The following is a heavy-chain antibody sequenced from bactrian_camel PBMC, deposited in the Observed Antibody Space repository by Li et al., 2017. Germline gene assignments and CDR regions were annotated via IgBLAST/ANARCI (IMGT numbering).Heavy chain of an antibody. CDR1: SMTFRSYY. D-gene: IGHD5*01. J-gene: IGHJ4*01. V-gene: IGHV3-2*01. CDR3: AKDYVDGLGIDS. CDR2: VSNDGTTT. Sequence: HVQLVESGGGLVRPGGSLRLSCSAPSMTFRSYYMSWARQPPGKGLEWVSTVSNDGTTTNSADSVKVRFTISRDNAKNTVYLQLNSLKTEDTAMYYCAKDYVDGLGIDSWGQGTQVTVS.